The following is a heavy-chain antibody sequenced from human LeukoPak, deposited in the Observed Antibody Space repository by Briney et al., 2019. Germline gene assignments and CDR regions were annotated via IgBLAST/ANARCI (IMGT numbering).Heavy chain of an antibody. CDR1: GDSITSYY. Sequence: PSETLSLTCTVSGDSITSYYWSWIRQPPGKGLEWIGYIYYSGSSNYNPSLKSRVTISVDMSKNQFSLKLTSVTAADTAVYYCARLMNIAAADFWGQGTLVTVSS. CDR2: IYYSGSS. V-gene: IGHV4-59*08. D-gene: IGHD6-13*01. CDR3: ARLMNIAAADF. J-gene: IGHJ4*02.